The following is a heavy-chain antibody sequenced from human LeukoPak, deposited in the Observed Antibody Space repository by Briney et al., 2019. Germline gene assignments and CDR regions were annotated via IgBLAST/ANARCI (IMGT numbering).Heavy chain of an antibody. Sequence: SETLSLTCTVSGGSISSYYWSWIRQPPGKGLEWIGYIYYSGSTNYNPSLKSRVTISVDTSKNQFSLKLSSVTAADTAVYYCARVGQGSSWYSWFDPWGQGTLVNVSS. CDR2: IYYSGST. CDR1: GGSISSYY. J-gene: IGHJ5*02. D-gene: IGHD6-13*01. CDR3: ARVGQGSSWYSWFDP. V-gene: IGHV4-59*01.